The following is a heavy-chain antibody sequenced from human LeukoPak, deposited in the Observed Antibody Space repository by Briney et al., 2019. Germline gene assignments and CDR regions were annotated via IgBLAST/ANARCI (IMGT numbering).Heavy chain of an antibody. D-gene: IGHD3-10*01. CDR2: IRSKAYGGTT. J-gene: IGHJ4*02. CDR3: TRDRGNSWFGELLFDY. V-gene: IGHV3-49*04. Sequence: GGSLRLSCAVSGFPFTTYWMSWVRQAPGKGLEWVGFIRSKAYGGTTEYAASVKGRFTISRDDSKSIAYLQMNSLKTEDTAVYYCTRDRGNSWFGELLFDYWGQGTLVTVSP. CDR1: GFPFTTYW.